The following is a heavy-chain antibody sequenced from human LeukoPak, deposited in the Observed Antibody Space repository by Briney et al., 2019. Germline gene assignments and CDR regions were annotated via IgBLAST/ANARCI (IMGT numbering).Heavy chain of an antibody. Sequence: PGGSLRLSCAASGFTFRSHIMVWVRQAPGKGLEWVALISHDGVNDYYVDSVKGRFTVSRDTSNNTLSLKMNSLRAEDTAVYFCASVAATTFYHHNYMDVWGKGTTVTVSS. D-gene: IGHD4-11*01. CDR2: ISHDGVND. CDR3: ASVAATTFYHHNYMDV. CDR1: GFTFRSHI. V-gene: IGHV3-30*01. J-gene: IGHJ6*04.